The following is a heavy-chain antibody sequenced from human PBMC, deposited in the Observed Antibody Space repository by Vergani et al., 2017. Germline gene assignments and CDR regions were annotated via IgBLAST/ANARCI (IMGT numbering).Heavy chain of an antibody. CDR1: GGSISSGSYY. V-gene: IGHV4-61*02. J-gene: IGHJ2*01. D-gene: IGHD4-17*01. CDR2: IYTSGST. Sequence: QVQLQESGPGLVKPSQTLSLTCTVSGGSISSGSYYWSWIRQPAGKGLEWIGRIYTSGSTNYNPSLKSRVTISVDTSKNQFSLKLSSVTAADTAVYYCARDHEYGDSRLWYFDLWGRGTLVTVSS. CDR3: ARDHEYGDSRLWYFDL.